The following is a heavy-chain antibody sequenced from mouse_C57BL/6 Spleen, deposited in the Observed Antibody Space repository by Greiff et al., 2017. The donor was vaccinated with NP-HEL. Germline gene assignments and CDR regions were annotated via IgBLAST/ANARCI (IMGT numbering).Heavy chain of an antibody. V-gene: IGHV1-55*01. Sequence: VQLQQPGAELVKPEASVKMSCKASGYTFTSYWITWVKQRPGQGLEWIGDIYPGSGSTNYNEKFKSKATLTVDTSSSTAYMQLSSLTSEDSAVYYCARSGGNYGYFDVWGTGTTVTVSS. CDR1: GYTFTSYW. CDR2: IYPGSGST. J-gene: IGHJ1*03. D-gene: IGHD2-1*01. CDR3: ARSGGNYGYFDV.